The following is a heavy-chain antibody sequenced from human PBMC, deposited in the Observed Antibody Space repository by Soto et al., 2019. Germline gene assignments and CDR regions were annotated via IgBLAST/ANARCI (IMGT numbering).Heavy chain of an antibody. CDR1: GYTFTSYA. Sequence: ASVKVSCKASGYTFTSYAMHWVRQAPGQRLEWMGWINAGNGNTKYSQKFQGRVTITRDTSASTAYMELSSLRSEDTAVYYCAGGDSGGYYNFDYWGQGTLVTVSS. J-gene: IGHJ4*02. V-gene: IGHV1-3*01. CDR2: INAGNGNT. D-gene: IGHD1-26*01. CDR3: AGGDSGGYYNFDY.